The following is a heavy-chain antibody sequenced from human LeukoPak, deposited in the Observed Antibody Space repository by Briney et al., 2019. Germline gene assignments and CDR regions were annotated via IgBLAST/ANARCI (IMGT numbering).Heavy chain of an antibody. CDR3: ARATWNGYMFDY. CDR1: DDSLNNYY. CDR2: IYYSGHT. J-gene: IGHJ4*02. D-gene: IGHD5-24*01. Sequence: SETLSLTCTVFDDSLNNYYWNWIRQPPGKGLEWIGYIYYSGHTNCNPSLNSRVAISIDTSKNQFSLKLNSLTAADTAVYYCARATWNGYMFDYWGQGSLVTVTS. V-gene: IGHV4-59*01.